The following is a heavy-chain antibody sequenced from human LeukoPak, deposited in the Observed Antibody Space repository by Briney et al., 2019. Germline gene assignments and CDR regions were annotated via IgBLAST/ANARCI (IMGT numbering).Heavy chain of an antibody. V-gene: IGHV3-33*06. Sequence: QPGESLRLSCAASGFTFSSYWMHWVRQAPGKGLEWVAVIWYDGSNKYYADSVKGRFTISRDNSKNTLYLQMNSLRAEDTAVYYCAKEGGYCSSTSCSSFDYWGQGTLVTVSS. J-gene: IGHJ4*02. D-gene: IGHD2-2*01. CDR3: AKEGGYCSSTSCSSFDY. CDR1: GFTFSSYW. CDR2: IWYDGSNK.